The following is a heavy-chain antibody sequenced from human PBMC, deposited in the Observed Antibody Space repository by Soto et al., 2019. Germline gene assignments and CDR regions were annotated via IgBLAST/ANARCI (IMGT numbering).Heavy chain of an antibody. CDR2: MNPNSGNT. V-gene: IGHV1-8*01. CDR1: GYTFTSYD. D-gene: IGHD6-13*01. Sequence: QVQLVQSGAEVKQPGASVKVSCKASGYTFTSYDINWVRQATGQGREWMGWMNPNSGNTGYAQKFQGRGTMTRNTSMSTAYMELSSLRSEGTAVYYCARERSAAGTGGLDPWGQGTLVTVSS. J-gene: IGHJ5*02. CDR3: ARERSAAGTGGLDP.